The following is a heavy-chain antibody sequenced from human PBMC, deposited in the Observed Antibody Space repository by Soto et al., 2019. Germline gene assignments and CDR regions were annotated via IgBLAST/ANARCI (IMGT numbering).Heavy chain of an antibody. CDR1: GDSISSSNW. CDR3: ARDQQWLVRFYFDF. V-gene: IGHV3-33*08. CDR2: IWYDGSNK. D-gene: IGHD6-19*01. Sequence: QVQLQESGPGLVNPSGTLSLTCAVSGDSISSSNWWSWVRQSPGEGLEWVAVIWYDGSNKYYADSVKGRFTISRDNSKNTLYLQMNSLRAEDTAVYYCARDQQWLVRFYFDFWGQGTLVTVSS. J-gene: IGHJ4*02.